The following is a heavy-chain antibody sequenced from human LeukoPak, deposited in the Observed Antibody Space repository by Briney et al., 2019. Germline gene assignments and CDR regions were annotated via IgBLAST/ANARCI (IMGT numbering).Heavy chain of an antibody. CDR1: GGSFSGYY. D-gene: IGHD4-17*01. Sequence: PSETLSLTCAVYGGSFSGYYWSWIRQPPGKGLEWIGEINHSGSTNYNPSLKSRVTISVDTSKNQFSLKLSSVIAADTAVYYCASSGRKSYGDYEWYFDYWGQGTLVTVSS. V-gene: IGHV4-34*01. CDR3: ASSGRKSYGDYEWYFDY. CDR2: INHSGST. J-gene: IGHJ4*02.